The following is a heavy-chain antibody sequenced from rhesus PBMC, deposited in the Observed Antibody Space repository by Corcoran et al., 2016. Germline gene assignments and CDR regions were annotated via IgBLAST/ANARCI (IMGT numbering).Heavy chain of an antibody. D-gene: IGHD5-42*01. CDR1: GGSTSSSTS. CDR3: ARHGGWVGSYGLDS. CDR2: YRGMMSST. Sequence: QVQMQASGPGLVKPSETLSLTGACFGGSTSSSTSWSCIRPPPGEGLEWVWYYRGMMSSTSTNPSLESRVPISTDASRNQFSQEVSSVTAGDNAVYYCARHGGWVGSYGLDSWGQGVVVTVSS. J-gene: IGHJ6*01. V-gene: IGHV4-65*01.